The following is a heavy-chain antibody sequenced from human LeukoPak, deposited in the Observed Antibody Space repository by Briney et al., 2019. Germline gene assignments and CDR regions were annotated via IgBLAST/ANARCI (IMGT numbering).Heavy chain of an antibody. CDR3: ARPYYYDSRIDP. J-gene: IGHJ5*02. CDR2: MYYSGST. D-gene: IGHD3-22*01. Sequence: SQTLSLACTVSGGSISSGDYYWSWIRQPPGKGLEWIAYMYYSGSTYYNPSLKSRVTMSADTSKNQLSLKLSSVTAADTAVYYCARPYYYDSRIDPWGQGILVTVSS. V-gene: IGHV4-30-4*01. CDR1: GGSISSGDYY.